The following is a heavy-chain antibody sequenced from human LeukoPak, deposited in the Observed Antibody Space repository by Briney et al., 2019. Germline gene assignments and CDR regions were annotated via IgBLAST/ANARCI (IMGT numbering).Heavy chain of an antibody. Sequence: GGSLRLSCAASGFTFSSYAMHWVRQAPGRGLEWVGRIKSKTGGGTVDNAAPVKGRFIISRDDSKNTLYLQMNTLKIEDTAVYYCVTDLGSGRRNDAFDIWGQGTMVIVSS. V-gene: IGHV3-15*07. D-gene: IGHD3-10*01. J-gene: IGHJ3*02. CDR2: IKSKTGGGTV. CDR3: VTDLGSGRRNDAFDI. CDR1: GFTFSSYA.